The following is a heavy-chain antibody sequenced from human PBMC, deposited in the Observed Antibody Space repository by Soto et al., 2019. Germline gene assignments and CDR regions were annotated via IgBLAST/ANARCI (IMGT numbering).Heavy chain of an antibody. V-gene: IGHV4-34*01. Sequence: SETLSLTCAVYGGSFSGYYWSWIRQPPGKGLEWIGEINHSGSTNYNPSLKSRVTISVDTSKNQFSLKLSSVTAADTAVYYCARLISTTVTTDIDYWGQRTLVTVSS. D-gene: IGHD4-17*01. CDR1: GGSFSGYY. CDR2: INHSGST. J-gene: IGHJ4*02. CDR3: ARLISTTVTTDIDY.